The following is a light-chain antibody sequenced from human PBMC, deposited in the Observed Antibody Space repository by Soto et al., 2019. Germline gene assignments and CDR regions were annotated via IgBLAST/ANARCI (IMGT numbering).Light chain of an antibody. J-gene: IGKJ1*01. V-gene: IGKV3-20*01. CDR1: QTVSSSY. Sequence: DIVLTQSPGTLSLSTGEGGTLSCRARQTVSSSYLAWYQQKPGQAPRLLIYGASSRATGIPDRFNGSGSGTDFTLTITRLEPEDSAVYYCHQYGRSPWTFGQGTKVEIK. CDR2: GAS. CDR3: HQYGRSPWT.